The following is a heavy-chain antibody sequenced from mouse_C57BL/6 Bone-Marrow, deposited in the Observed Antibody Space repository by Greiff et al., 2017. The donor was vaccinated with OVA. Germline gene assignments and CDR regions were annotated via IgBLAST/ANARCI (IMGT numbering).Heavy chain of an antibody. CDR2: INPGSGGT. J-gene: IGHJ3*01. CDR3: ARRCLRGFAY. Sequence: QVQLQQSGAELVRPGTSVKVSCKASGYAFTNYLIEWVKQRPGQGLEWIGVINPGSGGTNYNEKFKGKATLTADKSSSTAYMQLSSLTSEDSAVYFCARRCLRGFAYWGQGTLVTVSA. CDR1: GYAFTNYL. D-gene: IGHD1-1*01. V-gene: IGHV1-54*01.